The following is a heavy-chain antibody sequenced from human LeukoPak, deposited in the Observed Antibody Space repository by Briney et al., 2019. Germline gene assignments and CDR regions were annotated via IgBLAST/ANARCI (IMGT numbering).Heavy chain of an antibody. V-gene: IGHV3-30-3*01. Sequence: GGSLRLSCAASGFTFSSYAMHWVRQAPGKGLEWVAVISYDGSNKYYADSVKGRFTISRDNSKNTLYLQMNSLRAEDTAVYYCARGGEIIPRYIDYWGQGALVTVSS. J-gene: IGHJ4*02. CDR3: ARGGEIIPRYIDY. CDR1: GFTFSSYA. D-gene: IGHD2-2*02. CDR2: ISYDGSNK.